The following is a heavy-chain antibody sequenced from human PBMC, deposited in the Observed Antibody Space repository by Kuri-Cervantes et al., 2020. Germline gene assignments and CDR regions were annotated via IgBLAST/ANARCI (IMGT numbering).Heavy chain of an antibody. CDR2: IRWNTINI. Sequence: SLKISCAASGFTFDDYAMHWARQAPGKGLEWVSGIRWNTINIIYADSVKGRFTISRDNAKNSLYLQMNSLTTEDTAFYYCAKGIGQYSSSFPDYWGQGTLVTVSS. J-gene: IGHJ4*02. CDR1: GFTFDDYA. CDR3: AKGIGQYSSSFPDY. D-gene: IGHD6-6*01. V-gene: IGHV3-9*01.